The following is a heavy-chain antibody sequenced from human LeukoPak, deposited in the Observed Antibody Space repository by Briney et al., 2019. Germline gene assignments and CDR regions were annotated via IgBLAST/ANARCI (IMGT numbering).Heavy chain of an antibody. J-gene: IGHJ4*02. CDR1: GYTLTGYY. D-gene: IGHD5-12*01. CDR3: ASIMEWVVDIVATMGEFDY. CDR2: INPNSGGT. V-gene: IGHV1-2*02. Sequence: ASVKVSCKASGYTLTGYYMHWVRQAPGQGLEWMGWINPNSGGTNYAQKFQGRVTMTRDTSISTAYMELSRLRSGDTAVYYCASIMEWVVDIVATMGEFDYWGQGTLVTVSS.